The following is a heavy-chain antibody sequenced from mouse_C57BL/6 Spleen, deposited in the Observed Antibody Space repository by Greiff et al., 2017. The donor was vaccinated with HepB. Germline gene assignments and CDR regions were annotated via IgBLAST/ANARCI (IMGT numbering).Heavy chain of an antibody. Sequence: QVQLQQSGAELARPGASVKMSCKASGYTFTSYTMHWVKQRPGQGLEWIGYINPSSGYTKYNQKFKDKATLTADKSSSTAYMQLSSLTSEDSAVYYCAIRGYYAMDYWGQGTSVTVSS. CDR2: INPSSGYT. CDR1: GYTFTSYT. V-gene: IGHV1-4*01. J-gene: IGHJ4*01. D-gene: IGHD1-1*01. CDR3: AIRGYYAMDY.